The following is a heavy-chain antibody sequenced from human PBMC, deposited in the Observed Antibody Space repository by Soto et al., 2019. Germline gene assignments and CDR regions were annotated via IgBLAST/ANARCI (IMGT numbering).Heavy chain of an antibody. CDR3: ARDPPGIAASGAGG. J-gene: IGHJ4*02. D-gene: IGHD6-13*01. Sequence: EVQLVESGGGLIQPGGSLRLSCAASGFTVSNNYMRWVRQAPGKGLEWVSLIYSGGNTHYADSVKGRFTISRDNSKNTLFLQMNSLRVEDTAVYDCARDPPGIAASGAGGWGQGTLVTVSS. V-gene: IGHV3-53*01. CDR1: GFTVSNNY. CDR2: IYSGGNT.